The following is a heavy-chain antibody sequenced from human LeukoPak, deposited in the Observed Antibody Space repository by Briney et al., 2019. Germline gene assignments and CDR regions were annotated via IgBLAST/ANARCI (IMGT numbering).Heavy chain of an antibody. CDR2: ISYDGSAK. CDR3: ATSPMDGYNLLDY. J-gene: IGHJ4*02. D-gene: IGHD5-24*01. V-gene: IGHV3-30*04. Sequence: GGSLRLSCAASGFTFSSHAMHWVRQAPGKGLEWVAVISYDGSAKYYADSVKSRFTISRDNSKNTLYLQMNSLKPEDTAVYYCATSPMDGYNLLDYWGQGTLVTVSS. CDR1: GFTFSSHA.